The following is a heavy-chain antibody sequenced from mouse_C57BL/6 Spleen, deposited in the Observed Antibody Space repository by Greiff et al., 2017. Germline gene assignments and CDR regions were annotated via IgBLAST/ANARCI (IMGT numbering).Heavy chain of an antibody. V-gene: IGHV1-64*01. CDR2: IHPNSGST. D-gene: IGHD1-1*01. CDR1: GYTFTSYW. Sequence: QVQLQQPGAELVKPGASVKLSCKASGYTFTSYWMHWVKQRPGQGLEWIGMIHPNSGSTNYNEKLKSKATLTVDKSSSTAYMQLSSLTSEDSAVYYCAREAITTSYWGQGTLVTVSA. CDR3: AREAITTSY. J-gene: IGHJ3*01.